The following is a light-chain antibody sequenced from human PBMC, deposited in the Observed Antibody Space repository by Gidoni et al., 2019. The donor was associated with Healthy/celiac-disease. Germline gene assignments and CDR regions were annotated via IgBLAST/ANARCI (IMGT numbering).Light chain of an antibody. J-gene: IGKJ2*01. Sequence: DIVMTQSPLSLPVTPGEPASIPFRSSQSLLHSNGYNYLDWYLQNPGQDPQLLIYLGSNRASGVPDRFSGSGSGTDFTLKISRVEAEDVGVYYCMQALQTPKYTFGQGTKLEIK. V-gene: IGKV2-28*01. CDR2: LGS. CDR1: QSLLHSNGYNY. CDR3: MQALQTPKYT.